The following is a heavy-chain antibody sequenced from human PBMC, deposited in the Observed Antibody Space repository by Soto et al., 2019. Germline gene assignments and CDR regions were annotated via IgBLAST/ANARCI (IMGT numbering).Heavy chain of an antibody. CDR2: IYYTGAT. V-gene: IGHV4-31*02. D-gene: IGHD3-16*01. Sequence: TLSLTWSVSGGSITTGGPFRGYARLLRGEGLQWVGYIYYTGATYYNPALKSRVTMSRDTAEDRFALKLTSVTAAVTAVYYCAGGAFNTICFGVWGHGRQVRVS. J-gene: IGHJ4*01. CDR3: AGGAFNTICFGV. CDR1: GGSITTGGPF.